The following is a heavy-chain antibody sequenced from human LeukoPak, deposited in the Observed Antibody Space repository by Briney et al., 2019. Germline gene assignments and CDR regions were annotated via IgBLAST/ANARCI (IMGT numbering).Heavy chain of an antibody. D-gene: IGHD3-9*01. CDR1: GGTFSSYA. CDR3: ARDRGGYFDWLPFDY. J-gene: IGHJ4*02. CDR2: ISAYNGNT. V-gene: IGHV1-18*01. Sequence: GASVKVSCKASGGTFSSYAISWVRQAPGQGLEWMGWISAYNGNTNYAQKLQGRVTMTTDTSTSTAYMELRSLRSDDTAVYYCARDRGGYFDWLPFDYWGQGTLVTVSS.